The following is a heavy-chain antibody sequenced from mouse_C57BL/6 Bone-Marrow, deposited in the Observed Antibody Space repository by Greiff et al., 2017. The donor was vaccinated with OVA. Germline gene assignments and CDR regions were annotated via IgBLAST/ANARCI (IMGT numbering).Heavy chain of an antibody. V-gene: IGHV5-6*01. CDR3: ARHYYGNYFYYAMDY. D-gene: IGHD2-1*01. CDR1: GFTFSSYG. CDR2: ISSGGSYT. J-gene: IGHJ4*01. Sequence: EVQGVESGGDLVKPGGSLKLSCAASGFTFSSYGMSWVRQTPDKRLEWVATISSGGSYTYYPDSVKGRFTISRDNAKNTLYLQMSSLKSEDTAMYYCARHYYGNYFYYAMDYWGQGTSVTVSS.